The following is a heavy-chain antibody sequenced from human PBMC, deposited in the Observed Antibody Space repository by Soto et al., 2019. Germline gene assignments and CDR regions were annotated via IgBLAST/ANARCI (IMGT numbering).Heavy chain of an antibody. CDR3: ARGPATYYYDSSGYYSETDY. D-gene: IGHD3-22*01. CDR2: INHSGST. CDR1: GGSFSGYY. Sequence: SETLSLTCAVYGGSFSGYYWSWIRQPPGKGLEWIGEINHSGSTNYNPSLKSRVTMSVDTSKNQFSLKLSSVTAADTAVYYCARGPATYYYDSSGYYSETDYWGQGTLVTVSS. V-gene: IGHV4-34*01. J-gene: IGHJ4*02.